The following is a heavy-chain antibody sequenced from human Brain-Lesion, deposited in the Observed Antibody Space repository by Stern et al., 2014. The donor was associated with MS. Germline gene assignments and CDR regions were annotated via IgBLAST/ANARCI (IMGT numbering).Heavy chain of an antibody. CDR3: AKNPGGFTID. CDR2: ISYDGSNK. V-gene: IGHV3-30*18. J-gene: IGHJ4*02. D-gene: IGHD3-3*01. CDR1: GFTFSSYD. Sequence: LVESGGGVVQPGRSRGLSCAASGFTFSSYDLHWVRQGPGKGLEWVASISYDGSNKYYADSVKGRFTISRDNSKNTLFLQMNSLRTEDTAVYYCAKNPGGFTIDWGQGTLVTVSS.